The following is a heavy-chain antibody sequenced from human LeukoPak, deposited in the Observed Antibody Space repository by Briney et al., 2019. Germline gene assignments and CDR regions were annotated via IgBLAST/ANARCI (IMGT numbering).Heavy chain of an antibody. CDR2: IKEDGSER. V-gene: IGHV3-7*01. CDR3: ARDKASGSSYGSSFHF. D-gene: IGHD1-26*01. Sequence: GGSLRLSCAGSGFTSNYYWMTWVRQGPGKGMKWVATIKEDGSERYYVESVKGRFTISRDNAKNSLYLQMNSLRVEDTALYYCARDKASGSSYGSSFHFWGQGTMVTVSS. CDR1: GFTSNYYW. J-gene: IGHJ3*01.